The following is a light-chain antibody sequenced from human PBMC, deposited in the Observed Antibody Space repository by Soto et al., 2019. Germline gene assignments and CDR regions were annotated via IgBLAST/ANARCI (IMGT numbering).Light chain of an antibody. J-gene: IGLJ1*01. CDR1: SSDVGSDNL. CDR3: CSYAGSTTDV. Sequence: QSALTQPASVSGSPGQSITISCTGTSSDVGSDNLVSWYQHHPGKAPKFRIYEVSKRPSGVSNRFSGSKSGNTASLTISGLQSEDEADYYCCSYAGSTTDVFGTGTKLTVL. V-gene: IGLV2-23*02. CDR2: EVS.